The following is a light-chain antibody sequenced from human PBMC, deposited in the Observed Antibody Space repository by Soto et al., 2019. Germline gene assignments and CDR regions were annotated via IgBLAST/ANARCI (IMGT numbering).Light chain of an antibody. CDR3: QQARGLPVT. J-gene: IGKJ5*01. CDR2: ATS. CDR1: QDVGRW. V-gene: IGKV1D-12*01. Sequence: IQMTXXPSSLSASXGNXIXXXCRSSQDVGRWLSWYQQRGGKSPKILILATSTLQSGVRSRFSGGGSGTDFTLTINSLQSEDFATYYCQQARGLPVTFGQGTRPDI.